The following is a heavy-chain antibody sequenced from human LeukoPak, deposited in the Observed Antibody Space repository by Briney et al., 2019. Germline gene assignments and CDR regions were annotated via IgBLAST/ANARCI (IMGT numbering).Heavy chain of an antibody. V-gene: IGHV4-59*01. Sequence: SSETLSLTCTVSGGSISSYYWSWIRQPPGKGLEWIGYIYYSGSTNYNPSLKSRVTISVDTSKNQFSLKLSSVTAADTAVYYCARGGDYDFWSGYSHWGQGTLVTVSS. CDR3: ARGGDYDFWSGYSH. D-gene: IGHD3-3*01. CDR1: GGSISSYY. J-gene: IGHJ4*02. CDR2: IYYSGST.